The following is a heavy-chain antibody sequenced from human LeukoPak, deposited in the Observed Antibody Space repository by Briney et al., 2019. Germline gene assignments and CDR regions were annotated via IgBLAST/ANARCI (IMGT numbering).Heavy chain of an antibody. CDR1: GYTFTSYG. J-gene: IGHJ6*02. V-gene: IGHV1-69*13. CDR3: ARALSNYYDSSGYYSDYYGMDV. Sequence: SVKVSCKTSGYTFTSYGISWVRQAPGQGLEWMGGIIPIFGTANYAQKFQGRVTITADESTSTAYMELSSLRSEDTAVYYCARALSNYYDSSGYYSDYYGMDVWGQGTTVTVSS. D-gene: IGHD3-22*01. CDR2: IIPIFGTA.